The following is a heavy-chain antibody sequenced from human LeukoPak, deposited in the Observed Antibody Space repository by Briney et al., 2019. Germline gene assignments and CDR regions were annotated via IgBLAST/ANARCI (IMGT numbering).Heavy chain of an antibody. Sequence: EASVKVSCKASGYTFTSYGISWVRQAPGQGLEWMGGIIPIFGTANYAQKFQGRVTITTDESTSTAYMELSSLRSEDTAVYDCARGPHSSGYYRYFDYWGQGTLVTVSS. CDR2: IIPIFGTA. V-gene: IGHV1-69*05. CDR3: ARGPHSSGYYRYFDY. D-gene: IGHD3-22*01. CDR1: GYTFTSYG. J-gene: IGHJ4*02.